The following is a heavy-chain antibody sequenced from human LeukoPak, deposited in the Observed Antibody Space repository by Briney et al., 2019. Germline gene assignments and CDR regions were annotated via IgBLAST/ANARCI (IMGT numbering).Heavy chain of an antibody. V-gene: IGHV3-23*01. J-gene: IGHJ4*02. Sequence: GGSLRLSCAASGFTFSSYAMSWVRQAPGKGLEWVSTISGSGSGGSTYYADSVKGRFTISRDNSKDTLYLQMNTLRAEDTAVYYCAKLLAVTNSYYFNYWGQGTLVTVSS. CDR3: AKLLAVTNSYYFNY. CDR1: GFTFSSYA. D-gene: IGHD6-19*01. CDR2: ISGSGSGGST.